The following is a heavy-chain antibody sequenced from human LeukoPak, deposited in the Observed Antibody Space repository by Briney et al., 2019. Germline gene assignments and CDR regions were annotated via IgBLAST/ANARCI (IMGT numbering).Heavy chain of an antibody. CDR3: ARGWDENSGYQARGFDP. V-gene: IGHV4-4*07. D-gene: IGHD3-22*01. Sequence: SETLSLTCTVSGGFISSYYWSWIRQPAGKGLEYIGRIFSSGSTHYNPSLKSRVSMSVDTSKNHFSLKLTSVTAADTALYYCARGWDENSGYQARGFDPWGQGTLVTVSS. J-gene: IGHJ5*02. CDR2: IFSSGST. CDR1: GGFISSYY.